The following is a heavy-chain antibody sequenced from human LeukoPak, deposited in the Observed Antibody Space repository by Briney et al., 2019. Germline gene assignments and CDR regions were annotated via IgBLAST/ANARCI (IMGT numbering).Heavy chain of an antibody. V-gene: IGHV1-46*01. D-gene: IGHD3/OR15-3a*01. Sequence: ASVKVSCKASGYTFTSYYMHWVRQAPGQGLEWMGIINPSGGSTSYAQKFQGRVTMTRDMSTSTVYMELSSLRSEDTAVYYCAREDENHGFFYWGQGTLVTVSS. J-gene: IGHJ4*02. CDR3: AREDENHGFFY. CDR2: INPSGGST. CDR1: GYTFTSYY.